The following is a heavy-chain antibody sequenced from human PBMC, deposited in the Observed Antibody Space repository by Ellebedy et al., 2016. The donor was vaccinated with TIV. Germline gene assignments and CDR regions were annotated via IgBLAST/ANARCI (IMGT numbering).Heavy chain of an antibody. V-gene: IGHV3-43D*03. CDR2: ITCDGGNS. CDR1: GITFDDYA. CDR3: AKDMGPWNQGGYYFGMDV. J-gene: IGHJ6*02. D-gene: IGHD1-14*01. Sequence: PGGSLRLSCAASGITFDDYAMHWVRQAPGKGLEWVSLITCDGGNSYYADFVKGRFTISRDNSKNSLYLQMNSLRAEDTALYDCAKDMGPWNQGGYYFGMDVWGQGTTVTVSS.